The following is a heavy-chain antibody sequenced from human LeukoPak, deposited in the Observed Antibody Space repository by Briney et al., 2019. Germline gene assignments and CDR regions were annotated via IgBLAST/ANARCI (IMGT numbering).Heavy chain of an antibody. CDR2: IYYSGST. CDR1: GGSISSYY. J-gene: IGHJ6*03. Sequence: SETLSLTRTVSGGSISSYYWSWIRQPPGKGLEWIGYIYYSGSTNYNPSLKSRVTISVDTSKNQFSLKLSSVTAADTAVYYCARGLSAHGSGSYYPWGYYYYMDVWGKGTTVTISS. D-gene: IGHD3-10*01. V-gene: IGHV4-59*01. CDR3: ARGLSAHGSGSYYPWGYYYYMDV.